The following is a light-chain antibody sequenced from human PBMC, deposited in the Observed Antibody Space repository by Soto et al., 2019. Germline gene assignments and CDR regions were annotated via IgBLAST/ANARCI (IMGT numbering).Light chain of an antibody. V-gene: IGKV1-5*01. Sequence: DIQITQSPSTLSASVGDRVSITCRASQSISSWLAWYQQKPGKAPKLLIYAASSLQSGVPARFSGSGSGTEFTLTISSLQSEDFAVYYCQQYNNWPFSFGPGTRLENK. CDR2: AAS. CDR1: QSISSW. J-gene: IGKJ5*01. CDR3: QQYNNWPFS.